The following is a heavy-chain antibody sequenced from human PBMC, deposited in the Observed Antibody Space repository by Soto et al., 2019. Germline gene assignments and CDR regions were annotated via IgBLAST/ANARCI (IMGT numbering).Heavy chain of an antibody. Sequence: QVQLVQSGAEVKKPGSSVKVSCKASGGTFSSYAISWVRQAPGQGLEWMGGIIPIFGTAKYAQKFQGRVTITADESTSTADMELSSLRSEDTAVYYCARDLGRITAPHYGMDVWGQGTTVTVSS. CDR1: GGTFSSYA. D-gene: IGHD6-6*01. CDR2: IIPIFGTA. J-gene: IGHJ6*02. V-gene: IGHV1-69*01. CDR3: ARDLGRITAPHYGMDV.